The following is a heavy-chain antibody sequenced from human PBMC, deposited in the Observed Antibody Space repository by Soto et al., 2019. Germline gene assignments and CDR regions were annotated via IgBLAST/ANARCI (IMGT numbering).Heavy chain of an antibody. CDR3: ARDSPMGSTFSGYDAIDY. J-gene: IGHJ4*02. Sequence: QVHVVQSGAEVKKPGSSVKVSCKASGGAFTNDIITWVRQAPGQGLEWMGRIIPLLDVTNYAQKFQGRVTITADKSTSTAYMELNSLIYEDTAVYYCARDSPMGSTFSGYDAIDYWGQGTLVTVSS. CDR1: GGAFTNDI. CDR2: IIPLLDVT. D-gene: IGHD5-12*01. V-gene: IGHV1-69*08.